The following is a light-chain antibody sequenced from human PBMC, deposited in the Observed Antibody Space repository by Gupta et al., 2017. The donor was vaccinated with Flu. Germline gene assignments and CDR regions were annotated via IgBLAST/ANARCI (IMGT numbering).Light chain of an antibody. CDR2: EVN. V-gene: IGLV2-8*01. J-gene: IGLJ2*01. CDR1: SSDVGGYNY. Sequence: GQSVTISCTGTSSDVGGYNYVSWYQQHPGKDPILIIDEVNKRHSGVPERFSGSKSGNTASLTVSGLLAEDEADYYCYSYGGSKFFGGGTKLTVL. CDR3: YSYGGSKF.